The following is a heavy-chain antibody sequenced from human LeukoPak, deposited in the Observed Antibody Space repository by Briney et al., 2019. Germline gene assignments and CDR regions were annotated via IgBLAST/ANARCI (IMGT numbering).Heavy chain of an antibody. V-gene: IGHV3-74*01. CDR2: ISTDGYTT. CDR3: VVGGSPGY. Sequence: GGSLRLSCAASGLAFSAYKMHWARQAPRKGLVWVSRISTDGYTTDYADFVQGRFTASRDNTKNTWSLEMNSLRAEDTAVYYCVVGGSPGYWGQGTLVTVSS. D-gene: IGHD2-15*01. J-gene: IGHJ4*02. CDR1: GLAFSAYK.